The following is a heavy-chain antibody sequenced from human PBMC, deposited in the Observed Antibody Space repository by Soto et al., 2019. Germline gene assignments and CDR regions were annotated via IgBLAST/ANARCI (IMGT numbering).Heavy chain of an antibody. V-gene: IGHV3-7*01. CDR2: VNEDGTEK. J-gene: IGHJ4*02. Sequence: VQMVESAGGMVQPGGSLTLSCAASGFSFSSYWMYWVLQDPGKGLERVANVNEDGTEKNYVDSVKGRFTISRDNAKNSLYLQMNRLRAEDTAAYYCSHTWVWGQGTLVTVSS. D-gene: IGHD1-26*01. CDR3: SHTWV. CDR1: GFSFSSYW.